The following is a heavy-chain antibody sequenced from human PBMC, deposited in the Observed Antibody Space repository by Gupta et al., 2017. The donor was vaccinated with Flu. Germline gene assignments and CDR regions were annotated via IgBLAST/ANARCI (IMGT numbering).Heavy chain of an antibody. J-gene: IGHJ4*01. D-gene: IGHD3-10*01. V-gene: IGHV3-23*02. Sequence: EVQLLESGGGLVQPGGSLRLSCAASGFIFSSYAMRWVRQAAGKGLEGSASISGNGDPTYYEDAGKGRSTISRDNPKNTLDWQVTRLTAEATAVYYCAKDQWGAETMGRGRDGGQGTIVTVCS. CDR2: ISGNGDPT. CDR3: AKDQWGAETMGRGRD. CDR1: GFIFSSYA.